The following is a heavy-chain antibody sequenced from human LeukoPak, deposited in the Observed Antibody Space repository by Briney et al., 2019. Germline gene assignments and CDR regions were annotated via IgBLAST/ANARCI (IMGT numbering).Heavy chain of an antibody. V-gene: IGHV3-48*04. CDR2: ISSSSSTI. CDR1: GFTFSNYW. J-gene: IGHJ4*02. CDR3: ARDRDYVWGSYRFQDY. Sequence: GGSLRLSCAASGFTFSNYWMSWVRQTPGKGLEWVSYISSSSSTIYYADSVKGRFTISRDNAKNSLYLQMNSLRAEDTAVYYCARDRDYVWGSYRFQDYWGQGTLVTVSS. D-gene: IGHD3-16*02.